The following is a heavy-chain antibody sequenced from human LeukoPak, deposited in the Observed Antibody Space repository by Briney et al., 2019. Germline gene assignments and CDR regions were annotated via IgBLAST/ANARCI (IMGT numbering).Heavy chain of an antibody. CDR3: ARERNYGDYGNAFDV. J-gene: IGHJ3*01. CDR1: GYTFTDYY. Sequence: ASVKVSCKASGYTFTDYYIHWMRQPPAQGLEWMGWINPKRGVTTYAQKFQGRVTMTRDTSITTAYMELTRLRSDDTTIYYCARERNYGDYGNAFDVWGQGTKVTVSS. D-gene: IGHD4-17*01. V-gene: IGHV1-2*02. CDR2: INPKRGVT.